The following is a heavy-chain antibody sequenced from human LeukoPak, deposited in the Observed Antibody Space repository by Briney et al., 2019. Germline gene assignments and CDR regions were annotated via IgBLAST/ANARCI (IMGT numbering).Heavy chain of an antibody. CDR1: GGSISSYY. CDR3: AREGAYSNFLFDY. J-gene: IGHJ4*02. D-gene: IGHD4-11*01. CDR2: IYYSGST. V-gene: IGHV4-59*01. Sequence: SETLSLTCTVSGGSISSYYWSWIRQPPGKGLEWIGYIYYSGSTNYNPSLKSRVTISVDTSKNQFSLKLSSVTAADTAVYYCAREGAYSNFLFDYWGQGTLVTVSS.